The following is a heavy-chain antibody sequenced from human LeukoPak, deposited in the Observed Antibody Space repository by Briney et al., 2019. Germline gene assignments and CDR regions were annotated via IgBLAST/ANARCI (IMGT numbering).Heavy chain of an antibody. Sequence: SETLSLTCTVSGGSISSYYCSWIRQPAGKGLEWIGRIYTSGTTNYNPSLKSRVTMSVDTSKNQFSLKLSSVTAADTAVYYCARVLPGSGSYADYWGQGTLVTVS. V-gene: IGHV4-4*07. CDR2: IYTSGTT. J-gene: IGHJ4*02. D-gene: IGHD3-10*01. CDR1: GGSISSYY. CDR3: ARVLPGSGSYADY.